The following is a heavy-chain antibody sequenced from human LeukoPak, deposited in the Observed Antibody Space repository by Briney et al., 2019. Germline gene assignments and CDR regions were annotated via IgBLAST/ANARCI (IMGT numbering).Heavy chain of an antibody. CDR2: ISGSGGST. V-gene: IGHV3-23*01. D-gene: IGHD3-10*01. Sequence: GGSLRLSCAASGFTFSSYAMSWVRQAPGKGLEWVSAISGSGGSTYYADSVKGRFTIPRDNSKNTLYLQMNSLRAEDTAVYYCAKGDYYGSGSRSYYMDVWGKGTTVTASS. J-gene: IGHJ6*03. CDR1: GFTFSSYA. CDR3: AKGDYYGSGSRSYYMDV.